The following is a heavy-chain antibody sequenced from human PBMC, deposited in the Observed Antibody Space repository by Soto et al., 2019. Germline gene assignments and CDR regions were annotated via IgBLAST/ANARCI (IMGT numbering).Heavy chain of an antibody. V-gene: IGHV3-33*01. Sequence: QVQLAESGGGVVQPGRSLRLSCTASGFSFKNYAFHWVRQAPGKGLEWVAVIWYNGREKYHADSVKGRYTISRDNSKNTVYLQMNSLRLEDTAVYHCARDRGVDEPIEYWGQGTLVTVSP. CDR1: GFSFKNYA. J-gene: IGHJ4*02. CDR3: ARDRGVDEPIEY. CDR2: IWYNGREK. D-gene: IGHD2-8*02.